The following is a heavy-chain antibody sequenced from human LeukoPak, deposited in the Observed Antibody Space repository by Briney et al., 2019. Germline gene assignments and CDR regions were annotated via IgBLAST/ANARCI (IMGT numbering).Heavy chain of an antibody. D-gene: IGHD4-17*01. CDR1: GFTFTSYA. J-gene: IGHJ4*02. V-gene: IGHV3-23*01. CDR2: VSGSGDGT. CDR3: AKERLGGNYGDYAVDY. Sequence: PGGSLRLSCAASGFTFTSYAMGWVRQAPGKGLEWVSSVSGSGDGTYYADSVKGRFTISRDNSKKTLDLHMDSLRAEDTAVYYCAKERLGGNYGDYAVDYWGQGTMVTVSS.